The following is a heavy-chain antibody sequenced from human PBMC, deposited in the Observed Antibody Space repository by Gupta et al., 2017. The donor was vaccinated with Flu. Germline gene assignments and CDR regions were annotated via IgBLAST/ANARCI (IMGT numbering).Heavy chain of an antibody. CDR3: AKSPLIDDDLHDY. Sequence: FNNYAMTWVRQAPGKGLEWVSTISGSGGSTYYADSVKGRFTISRDNSKNTLFLQMNSLRAEDTAVYYCAKSPLIDDDLHDYWGQGTLVTVSS. CDR1: FNNYA. V-gene: IGHV3-23*01. CDR2: ISGSGGST. J-gene: IGHJ4*02. D-gene: IGHD3-3*01.